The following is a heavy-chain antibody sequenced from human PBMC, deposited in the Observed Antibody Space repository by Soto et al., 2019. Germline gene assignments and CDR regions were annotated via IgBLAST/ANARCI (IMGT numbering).Heavy chain of an antibody. Sequence: EVQLVQTGGGLIQPGGSLSFSCAASGFSVSSNYMTWVRQAPGKGLEWVSVIYAAGNTYYAVSVKGRFTTSRDNSKDMLYLQMNSLRAEDTAMYYCARLSRSGGGYSGQGTLVTVSS. CDR1: GFSVSSNY. CDR2: IYAAGNT. J-gene: IGHJ4*02. V-gene: IGHV3-53*02. CDR3: ARLSRSGGGY. D-gene: IGHD3-10*01.